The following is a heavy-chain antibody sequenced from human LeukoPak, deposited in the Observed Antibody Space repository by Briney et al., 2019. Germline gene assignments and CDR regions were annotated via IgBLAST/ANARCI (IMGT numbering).Heavy chain of an antibody. V-gene: IGHV4-59*08. D-gene: IGHD2-21*02. CDR3: ARRSYCGGDCYSSTHDAFDI. CDR2: IYYSGST. Sequence: SETLSLTCTVSGGSISSYYWSWLRQPPGKGLEWIGYIYYSGSTNYNPSLKSRVTISVDTSKNQFSLKLSSVTAADTAVYYCARRSYCGGDCYSSTHDAFDIWGQGTMVTVSS. J-gene: IGHJ3*02. CDR1: GGSISSYY.